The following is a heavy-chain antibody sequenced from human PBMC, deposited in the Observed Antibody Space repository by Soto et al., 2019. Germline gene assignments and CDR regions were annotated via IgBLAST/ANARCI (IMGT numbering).Heavy chain of an antibody. CDR3: ARLTGCSGGSCQPYYFDY. CDR2: IKPDGSEK. D-gene: IGHD2-15*01. J-gene: IGHJ4*02. Sequence: EVQLVESGGGLVQPGGSLRLSCAASGFTFSSYWMSWVRQAPGKGLEWVANIKPDGSEKYYVDSVKGRFTISRDNAKNSLYLQMNSLRAEDTAVYYCARLTGCSGGSCQPYYFDYWGQGTLVTVSS. V-gene: IGHV3-7*01. CDR1: GFTFSSYW.